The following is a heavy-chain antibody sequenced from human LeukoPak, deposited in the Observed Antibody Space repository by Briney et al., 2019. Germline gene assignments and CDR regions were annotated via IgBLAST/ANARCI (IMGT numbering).Heavy chain of an antibody. J-gene: IGHJ4*02. CDR3: AREQAAGAFDF. CDR2: ISTGRSI. Sequence: GGSLRLSCAASGFTFSSYEMNWVRQAPGKGLEWVSYISTGRSIYYADSVEGRFTISRDNARNSLYLQMNSLRAEDTAVYYCAREQAAGAFDFWGQGTLVTVSS. CDR1: GFTFSSYE. D-gene: IGHD6-25*01. V-gene: IGHV3-48*03.